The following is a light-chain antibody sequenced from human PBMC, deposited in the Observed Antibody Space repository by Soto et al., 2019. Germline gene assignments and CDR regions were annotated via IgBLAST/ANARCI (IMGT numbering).Light chain of an antibody. CDR3: QQYGSSPRT. V-gene: IGKV3-20*01. J-gene: IGKJ1*01. CDR1: QSVSSSY. Sequence: EIVLTQSPGTLSWSPGERATLSCSASQSVSSSYLAWYQQKPGQAPRLLIYGASSRATGIPDRFSGSGSGTDFTLTISRLEPEDFAVYYCQQYGSSPRTFGQGTKVDIK. CDR2: GAS.